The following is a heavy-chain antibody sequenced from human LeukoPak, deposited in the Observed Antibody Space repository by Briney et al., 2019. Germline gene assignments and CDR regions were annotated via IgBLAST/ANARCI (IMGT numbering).Heavy chain of an antibody. CDR1: GGSISSYY. D-gene: IGHD3-22*01. J-gene: IGHJ2*01. CDR3: ARARYYYDSSGYPYWYFDL. Sequence: SETLSLTCTASGGSISSYYWSWIRQPPGKGLEWIGYIYYSGSTNYNPSLKSRVTISVDTSKNQFSLKLSSVTAADTAVYYCARARYYYDSSGYPYWYFDLWGRGTLVTVSS. V-gene: IGHV4-59*01. CDR2: IYYSGST.